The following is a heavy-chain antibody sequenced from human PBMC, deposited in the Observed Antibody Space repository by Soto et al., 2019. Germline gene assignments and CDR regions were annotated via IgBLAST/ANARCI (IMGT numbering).Heavy chain of an antibody. D-gene: IGHD3-16*02. V-gene: IGHV3-21*01. CDR2: ISSTSGSI. J-gene: IGHJ4*02. CDR1: GFTFSGYA. CDR3: ARDRAYDYLWGSYRPLDQ. Sequence: GGSLRLSCAASGFTFSGYAMNWVRQTPGKGLEWISSISSTSGSISYADSVKGRFTISRDNAMKSLYLQMNSLGAEDTAVYYCARDRAYDYLWGSYRPLDQWGQGTLVTVSS.